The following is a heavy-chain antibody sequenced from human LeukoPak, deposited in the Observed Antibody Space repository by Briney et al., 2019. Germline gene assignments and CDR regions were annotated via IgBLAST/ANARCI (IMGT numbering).Heavy chain of an antibody. D-gene: IGHD2-15*01. Sequence: PGGSLRLSCAASGFTFSSYTFRTYAMSWVRQAPGKGLEWVSAVSGGGVSTYYADSVKGRSTISRDNSKNTLYLQMNGLRAEDTAVYYCAKGVEDSGIYYYYYMDVWGKGTTVTVSS. V-gene: IGHV3-23*01. CDR1: GFTFSSYTFRTYA. J-gene: IGHJ6*03. CDR3: AKGVEDSGIYYYYYMDV. CDR2: VSGGGVST.